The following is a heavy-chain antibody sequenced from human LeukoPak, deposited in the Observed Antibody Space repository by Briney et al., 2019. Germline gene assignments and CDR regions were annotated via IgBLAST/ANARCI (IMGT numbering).Heavy chain of an antibody. Sequence: PGGSLRLSCAASGFTVSSNYMSWVCQAPGKGLEWVSLIYSGGSTYYADSVKGRFTISRDNSKNTLYLQMNSLRAEDTAVYYCAREYGRRGYLGAFDIWGQGTMVTVSS. CDR2: IYSGGST. J-gene: IGHJ3*02. CDR1: GFTVSSNY. V-gene: IGHV3-66*01. CDR3: AREYGRRGYLGAFDI. D-gene: IGHD3-22*01.